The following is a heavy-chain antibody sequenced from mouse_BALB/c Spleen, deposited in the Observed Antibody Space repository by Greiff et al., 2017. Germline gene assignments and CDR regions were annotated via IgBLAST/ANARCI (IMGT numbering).Heavy chain of an antibody. J-gene: IGHJ3*01. CDR2: ISYSGST. Sequence: ESGPGLVKPSQSLSLTCTVTGYSITSDYAWNWIRQFPGNKLEWMGYISYSGSTSYNPSLKSRISITRDTSKNQFFLQLNSVTTEDTATYYCARWVYYGSSYWFAYWGQGTLVTVSA. CDR1: GYSITSDYA. CDR3: ARWVYYGSSYWFAY. V-gene: IGHV3-2*02. D-gene: IGHD1-1*01.